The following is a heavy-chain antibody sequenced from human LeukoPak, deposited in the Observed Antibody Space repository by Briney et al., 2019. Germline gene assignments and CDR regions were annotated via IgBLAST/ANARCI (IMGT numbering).Heavy chain of an antibody. CDR2: IIPIFGTA. V-gene: IGHV1-69*06. J-gene: IGHJ4*02. Sequence: ASVKVSCKASGGTFSSYAISWVRQAPGQGREWMGGIIPIFGTANYAQKFQGRVTITADKSTSTAYMELSSLRSEDTAVYYCARLPSLTGPFDYWGQGTLVTVSS. CDR3: ARLPSLTGPFDY. D-gene: IGHD3-9*01. CDR1: GGTFSSYA.